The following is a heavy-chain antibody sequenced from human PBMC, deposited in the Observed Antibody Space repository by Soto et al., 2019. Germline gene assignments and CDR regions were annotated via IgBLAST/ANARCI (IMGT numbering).Heavy chain of an antibody. J-gene: IGHJ3*01. Sequence: QVQLQESGPGLVKPSETLSLTCSVSGGSVTSYYWTWIRQPPGKGLEWIGYVFYSGNTNCNPSLQGRVTXXVXSXXNHFSLTLNSVTAADTAVYYCATGSRSSTSDAFDVWGRGTMVTVSS. D-gene: IGHD2-2*01. CDR3: ATGSRSSTSDAFDV. CDR2: VFYSGNT. V-gene: IGHV4-59*02. CDR1: GGSVTSYY.